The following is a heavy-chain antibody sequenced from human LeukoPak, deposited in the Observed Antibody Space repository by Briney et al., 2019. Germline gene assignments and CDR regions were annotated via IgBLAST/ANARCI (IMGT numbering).Heavy chain of an antibody. V-gene: IGHV3-64*04. CDR3: ARSIRGSARFDY. J-gene: IGHJ4*02. CDR2: ISSNGGST. D-gene: IGHD3-10*01. CDR1: GFTFSSYA. Sequence: GGSLRLSCSASGFTFSSYAMHWVRQAPGKGLEYVSAISSNGGSTYYADSVKGRFTISSDNAKNSLYLQMNSLRAEDTAVYYCARSIRGSARFDYWGQGTLVTVSS.